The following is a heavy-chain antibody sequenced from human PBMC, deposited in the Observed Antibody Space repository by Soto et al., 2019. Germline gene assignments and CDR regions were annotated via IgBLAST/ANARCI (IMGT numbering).Heavy chain of an antibody. CDR3: ASVDNY. Sequence: SETLSLTCAVYGGSISGSYWSWIRQSPGKGLEWIGEINHSEGSKYNPSLKSRVTISLDVSKNQFSLKLNSVTAADTAVYYCASVDNYWGPGTLVTVSS. D-gene: IGHD3-9*01. V-gene: IGHV4-34*01. CDR2: INHSEGS. J-gene: IGHJ4*02. CDR1: GGSISGSY.